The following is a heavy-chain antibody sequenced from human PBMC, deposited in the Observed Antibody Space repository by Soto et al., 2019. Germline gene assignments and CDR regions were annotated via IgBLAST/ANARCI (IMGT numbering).Heavy chain of an antibody. CDR1: GGSFSGYY. CDR2: INHSGST. D-gene: IGHD6-6*01. CDR3: ARGWQLVLDVQTKNYGMDV. Sequence: SETLSLTCAVYGGSFSGYYWSWIRQPPGKGLEWIGEINHSGSTNYNPSLKSRVTISVDTSKNQFSLKLSSVTAADTAVYYCARGWQLVLDVQTKNYGMDVWGQGTTVTVSS. V-gene: IGHV4-34*01. J-gene: IGHJ6*02.